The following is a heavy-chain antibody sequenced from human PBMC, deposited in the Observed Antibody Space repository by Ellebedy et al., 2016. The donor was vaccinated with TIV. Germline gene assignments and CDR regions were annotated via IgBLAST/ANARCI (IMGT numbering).Heavy chain of an antibody. J-gene: IGHJ5*02. CDR2: IKQDGSVQ. D-gene: IGHD2-15*01. V-gene: IGHV3-7*01. Sequence: PGGSLRLSCAASGFTLSTHWMSWVRQAPGKGLEWVASIKQDGSVQFYVNSVRGRFPISRDNSKTSTYLQMNSLRAEDTAVYYCARGWSTPDPWGQGTLVIVSS. CDR3: ARGWSTPDP. CDR1: GFTLSTHW.